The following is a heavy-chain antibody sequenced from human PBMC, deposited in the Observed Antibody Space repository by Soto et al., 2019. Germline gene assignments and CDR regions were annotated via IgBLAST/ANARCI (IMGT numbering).Heavy chain of an antibody. J-gene: IGHJ4*02. CDR1: GYTFDIYG. Sequence: QLQLVQSGPEVKKPGASVKVSCKASGYTFDIYGISWVRQVPGQGPEWVGWISADNGDTKYAQRMQGRVTFTTDRATSTAYMELRSLRSDDTAVYYCARDRSYYYDSSGYPFDYWGQGSLVTVSS. V-gene: IGHV1-18*01. D-gene: IGHD3-22*01. CDR2: ISADNGDT. CDR3: ARDRSYYYDSSGYPFDY.